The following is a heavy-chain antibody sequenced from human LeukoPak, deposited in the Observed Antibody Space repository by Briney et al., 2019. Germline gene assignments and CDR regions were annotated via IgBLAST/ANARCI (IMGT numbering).Heavy chain of an antibody. V-gene: IGHV4-59*01. CDR1: SGSISSYY. D-gene: IGHD3-10*01. Sequence: SETLSLTCTVSSGSISSYYRSWIWQPRGKGLEWIGYIYYSGSTNYNPSLKSRVTISVDTSKNQFSLKLSSVTAADTAVYYCARGNYYYGSGSYWNYYYGMDVWGKGTKVTVSS. CDR3: ARGNYYYGSGSYWNYYYGMDV. CDR2: IYYSGST. J-gene: IGHJ6*04.